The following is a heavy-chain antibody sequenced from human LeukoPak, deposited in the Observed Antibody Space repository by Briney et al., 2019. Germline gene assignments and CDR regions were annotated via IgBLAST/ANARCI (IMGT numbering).Heavy chain of an antibody. V-gene: IGHV4-59*12. CDR1: GGSISSYY. Sequence: SETLSLTCTVSGGSISSYYWSWIRQPPGKGLEWIGYIYYSGSTNYNPSLKSRVTISVDTSKNQFSLKLSSVTAADTAVYYCARRRFRGSFDYWGQGTLVTVSS. D-gene: IGHD3-10*01. CDR3: ARRRFRGSFDY. J-gene: IGHJ4*02. CDR2: IYYSGST.